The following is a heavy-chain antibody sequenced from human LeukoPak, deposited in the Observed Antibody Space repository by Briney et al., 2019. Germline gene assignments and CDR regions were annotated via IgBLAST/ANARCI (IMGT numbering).Heavy chain of an antibody. Sequence: GGSLRLSCAASGFTFSSYAMHWARQAPGKGLEWVAVISYDGSNKYYADSVKGRFTISRDNSKNTLYLQMNSLRAEDTAVYYCAREELYYFDYWGQGTLVTVSS. V-gene: IGHV3-30-3*01. CDR3: AREELYYFDY. CDR2: ISYDGSNK. D-gene: IGHD1-7*01. J-gene: IGHJ4*02. CDR1: GFTFSSYA.